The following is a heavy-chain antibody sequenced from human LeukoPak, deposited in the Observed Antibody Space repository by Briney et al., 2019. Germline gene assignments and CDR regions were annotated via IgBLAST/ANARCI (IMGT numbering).Heavy chain of an antibody. CDR1: GGSISSSSYY. CDR3: ARGEYYDSSGYPSPYNWFDP. D-gene: IGHD3-22*01. V-gene: IGHV4-39*01. Sequence: PSETLSLTCTVSGGSISSSSYYWGWIRQPPGKGLEWIGSIYYSGSTYYNPSLKRRVTISVDTSKNQFSLQLGSVTAADTAVYYCARGEYYDSSGYPSPYNWFDPWGQGTLVTVSS. CDR2: IYYSGST. J-gene: IGHJ5*02.